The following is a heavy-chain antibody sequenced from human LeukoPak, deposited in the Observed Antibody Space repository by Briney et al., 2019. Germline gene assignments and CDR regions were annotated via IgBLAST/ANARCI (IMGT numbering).Heavy chain of an antibody. V-gene: IGHV4-59*01. CDR3: ARDQGI. CDR2: IYYSGST. CDR1: GGSISSYY. Sequence: PSEALSFTCTVSGGSISSYYWSWIRQPPGKGLEWIGYIYYSGSTNYNPSLKSRVTISVDTSKNQFSLKLSSVTAADTAVYYCARDQGIWGQGTMVTVSS. J-gene: IGHJ3*02.